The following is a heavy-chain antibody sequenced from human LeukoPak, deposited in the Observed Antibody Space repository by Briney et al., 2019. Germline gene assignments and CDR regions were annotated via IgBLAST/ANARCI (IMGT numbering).Heavy chain of an antibody. CDR2: ISSNGGGT. Sequence: PGGSLRLSCAASGFTFSSYAMSCVRRAPGKGLEWVSAISSNGGGTFYADSVKVQFTISRDNSQNTLYLQMNSLRAEDTAIYYCAKHYGSGTYYNYLDYWGQGTLVTVSS. CDR3: AKHYGSGTYYNYLDY. V-gene: IGHV3-23*01. D-gene: IGHD3-10*01. CDR1: GFTFSSYA. J-gene: IGHJ4*02.